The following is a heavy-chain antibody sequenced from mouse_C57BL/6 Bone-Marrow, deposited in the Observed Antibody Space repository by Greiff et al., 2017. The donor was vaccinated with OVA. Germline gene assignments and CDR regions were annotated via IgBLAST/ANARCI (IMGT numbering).Heavy chain of an antibody. D-gene: IGHD2-4*01. J-gene: IGHJ4*01. CDR2: INSDGGST. Sequence: DVMLVESGGGLVQPGESLKLSCESNEYEFPSHDMSWVRKTPEKRLELVAAINSDGGSTYYPDTMERRFIISRDNTKKTLYLQMSSLRSEDTALYYCARYDYDDYAMDYWGQGTSVTVSS. CDR1: EYEFPSHD. CDR3: ARYDYDDYAMDY. V-gene: IGHV5-2*01.